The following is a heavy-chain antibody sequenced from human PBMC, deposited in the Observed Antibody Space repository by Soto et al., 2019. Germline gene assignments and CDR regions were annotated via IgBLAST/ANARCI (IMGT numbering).Heavy chain of an antibody. D-gene: IGHD3-16*01. J-gene: IGHJ4*02. V-gene: IGHV3-30*18. CDR1: GFTISSYG. CDR3: AKDRGALRWSEEHYYFDY. CDR2: ISYDGSKR. Sequence: GGSLRLSCAASGFTISSYGKNWVCKAPGTGLEWVAVISYDGSKRDYADSVKGRFTITRDNSKNTLYLQMNSLRPEDTAIYYCAKDRGALRWSEEHYYFDYWGQGTLVTVSS.